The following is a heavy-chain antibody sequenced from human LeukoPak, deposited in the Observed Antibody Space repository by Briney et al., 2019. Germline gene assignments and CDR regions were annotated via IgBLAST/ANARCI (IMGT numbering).Heavy chain of an antibody. D-gene: IGHD3-10*01. Sequence: GGSLRLSCAASGFTVSSNYMSWVRQAPGKGLEWVSAISGSGGSTYYADSVKGRFTISRDNSKNTLYLQMNSLRAEDTAVYYCAKEEARGHFDYWGQGTLVTVSS. CDR1: GFTVSSNY. J-gene: IGHJ4*02. CDR2: ISGSGGST. CDR3: AKEEARGHFDY. V-gene: IGHV3-23*01.